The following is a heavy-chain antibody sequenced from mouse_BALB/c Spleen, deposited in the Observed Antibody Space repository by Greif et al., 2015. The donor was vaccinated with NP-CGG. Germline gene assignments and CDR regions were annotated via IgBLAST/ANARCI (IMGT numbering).Heavy chain of an antibody. CDR3: ARDINYGDIYWFFDV. V-gene: IGHV7-3*02. CDR2: IRNKPKGYTT. Sequence: EVKLVESGGGLVQPGGSLRLSCATSGFTFTDYYMSWVRQPPGKALEWLGFIRNKPKGYTTEYSASVKGRFTISRDNSQSILYLQMNTLRAEDSATYYRARDINYGDIYWFFDVWGAGTTVTVSS. J-gene: IGHJ1*01. CDR1: GFTFTDYY. D-gene: IGHD1-1*01.